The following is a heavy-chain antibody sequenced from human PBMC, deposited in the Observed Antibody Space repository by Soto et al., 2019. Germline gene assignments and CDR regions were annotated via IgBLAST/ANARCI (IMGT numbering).Heavy chain of an antibody. Sequence: SETLSLTCAVSGGSISSGGYSWSWIRQPPGKGREWIGYIYHSGSTDYNPSLKSRVTISVDRAKNQFSLKLSSVTAADTAMYYCARDLSPRYCSSTSCYRDYRMDVWGQGTTVTVSS. CDR2: IYHSGST. CDR3: ARDLSPRYCSSTSCYRDYRMDV. CDR1: GGSISSGGYS. D-gene: IGHD2-2*02. J-gene: IGHJ6*02. V-gene: IGHV4-30-2*01.